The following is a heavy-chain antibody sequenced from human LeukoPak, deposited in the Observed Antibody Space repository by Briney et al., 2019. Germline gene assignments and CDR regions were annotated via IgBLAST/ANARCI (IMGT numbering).Heavy chain of an antibody. V-gene: IGHV3-53*01. D-gene: IGHD1-14*01. CDR1: GFTVITKD. CDR2: LYSDGNT. J-gene: IGHJ4*02. Sequence: GGSLRLSCAPSGFTVITKDMTCVRQAPGKGLEWVSVLYSDGNTKYADSVQGRFTISRDNSKNTLYLEMNSLSPDDTAVYYCARGVEPLAANTLAYWGQGTLVAVSS. CDR3: ARGVEPLAANTLAY.